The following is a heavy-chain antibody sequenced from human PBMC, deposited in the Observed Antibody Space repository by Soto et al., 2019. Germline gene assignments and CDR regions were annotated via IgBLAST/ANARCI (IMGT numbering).Heavy chain of an antibody. CDR2: ISSSGSTI. V-gene: IGHV3-48*03. CDR3: ARAPSARYFDWLGPDYYGMDV. D-gene: IGHD3-9*01. J-gene: IGHJ6*02. CDR1: GFTFSSYE. Sequence: LRLSCAASGFTFSSYEMNWVRQAPGTGLEWVSYISSSGSTIYYADSVKGRFTISRDNAKNSLYLQMNSLRAEDTAVYYCARAPSARYFDWLGPDYYGMDVWGQGTTVTVSS.